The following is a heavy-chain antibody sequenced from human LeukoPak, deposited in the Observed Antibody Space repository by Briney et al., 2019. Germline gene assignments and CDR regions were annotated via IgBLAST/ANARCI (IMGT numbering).Heavy chain of an antibody. CDR2: ISYDGSNK. CDR1: GFTFSSYA. V-gene: IGHV3-30*01. CDR3: ARDPRTSSCYFFDY. D-gene: IGHD2-2*01. Sequence: GGSLRLSCAASGFTFSSYAMHWVRQAPGKGLEWVAVISYDGSNKYYADSVKGRFTISRDNSKNTLYLQMNSLRAEDTAVYYCARDPRTSSCYFFDYWGRGTLVTVSS. J-gene: IGHJ4*02.